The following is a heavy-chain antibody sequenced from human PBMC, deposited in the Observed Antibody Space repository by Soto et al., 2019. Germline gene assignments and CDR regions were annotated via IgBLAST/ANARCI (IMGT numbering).Heavy chain of an antibody. Sequence: GESLKISCKGSGYSFTTYWIGWVRQMPGKGLEWMGIIYPGDSYTTYSPSFQGQVTISADKPISTAYLQWSSLKASDTAMYYCARQQQEDYYGMDVWGQGTTVTVSS. J-gene: IGHJ6*02. CDR1: GYSFTTYW. V-gene: IGHV5-51*01. CDR3: ARQQQEDYYGMDV. D-gene: IGHD6-13*01. CDR2: IYPGDSYT.